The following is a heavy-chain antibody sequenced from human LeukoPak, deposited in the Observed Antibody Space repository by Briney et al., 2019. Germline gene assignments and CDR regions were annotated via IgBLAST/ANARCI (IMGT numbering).Heavy chain of an antibody. CDR3: ARGPYSSSSRDEAFDI. CDR2: IIPIFGTA. V-gene: IGHV1-69*13. D-gene: IGHD6-6*01. J-gene: IGHJ3*02. CDR1: GGTFSSYA. Sequence: EASVKVSCKASGGTFSSYAISWVRQAPGQGLEWMGGIIPIFGTANYAQKFQGRVTITADESTSTAYMELSSLRSEDTAVYYCARGPYSSSSRDEAFDIWGQGTMVTVSS.